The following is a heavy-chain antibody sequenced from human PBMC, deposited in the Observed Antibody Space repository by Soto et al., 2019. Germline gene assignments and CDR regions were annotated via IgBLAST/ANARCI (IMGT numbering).Heavy chain of an antibody. Sequence: GASVKVSCKDSGYTFIDYYMHWVRQAPGRGLEWMGWINPNSGGTNYAQNFQGRVTMTRDKSISTAYMELSRLRSDDTAVYYCARPLSSGYDPRLTSYYYYYGLDVWGQGTTVTVSS. J-gene: IGHJ6*02. CDR2: INPNSGGT. D-gene: IGHD5-12*01. V-gene: IGHV1-2*02. CDR1: GYTFIDYY. CDR3: ARPLSSGYDPRLTSYYYYYGLDV.